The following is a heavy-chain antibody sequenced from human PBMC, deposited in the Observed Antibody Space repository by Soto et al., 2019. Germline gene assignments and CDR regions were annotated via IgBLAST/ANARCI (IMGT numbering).Heavy chain of an antibody. CDR2: IYPGDLDI. V-gene: IGHV5-51*01. D-gene: IGHD1-1*01. CDR3: ARGNRYDYSDY. CDR1: GYTFTSYW. J-gene: IGHJ4*02. Sequence: GESLKISCKGSGYTFTSYWIGWVRQMPGKGLEWMGIIYPGDLDIRHSPSFQGQVTISADKSISTAYLQWSSLKASDTAMYYCARGNRYDYSDYWGQGTLVTVSS.